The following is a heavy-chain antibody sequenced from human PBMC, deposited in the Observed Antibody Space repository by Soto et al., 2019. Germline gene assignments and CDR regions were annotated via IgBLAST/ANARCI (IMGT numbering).Heavy chain of an antibody. CDR3: ARGVVVMGAFDI. V-gene: IGHV1-8*01. J-gene: IGHJ3*02. CDR2: MNPNSGNT. CDR1: GYTFTSYD. Sequence: GASVKLSCKASGYTFTSYDINWVRQATGQGLEWMGWMNPNSGNTGYAQKFQGRVTMTRNTSISTAYMELSSLRSEDTAVYYCARGVVVMGAFDIWGQGTMVTVSS. D-gene: IGHD2-15*01.